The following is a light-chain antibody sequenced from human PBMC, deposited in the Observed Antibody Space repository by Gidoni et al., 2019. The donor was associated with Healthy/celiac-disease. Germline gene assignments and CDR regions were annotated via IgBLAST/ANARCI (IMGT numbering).Light chain of an antibody. CDR1: QSVLYSSNNKNY. Sequence: DIVMTQSPDSLAVSLGERATINCKSSQSVLYSSNNKNYLAWYQKKPGQPPKLLIYWASTRESGVPDRFSGSGSGTDFTLTISSLQAEDVAVYYCQQYYSTPLTFGGGTKEEIK. CDR3: QQYYSTPLT. J-gene: IGKJ4*01. CDR2: WAS. V-gene: IGKV4-1*01.